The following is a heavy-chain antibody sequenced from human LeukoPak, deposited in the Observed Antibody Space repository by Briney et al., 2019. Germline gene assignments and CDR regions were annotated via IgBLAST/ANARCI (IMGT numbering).Heavy chain of an antibody. J-gene: IGHJ5*02. CDR1: GYTFTSYA. D-gene: IGHD6-13*01. V-gene: IGHV7-4-1*02. Sequence: PEASVKVSCKASGYTFTSYAMNWVRQAPGQGLEWMGWINTNTGNPTYAQGFTGRFVFSLDTSVSTAYLQISSLKAEDTAVYYCARVRWGSSSWYLDWFDPWGQGTLVTVSS. CDR2: INTNTGNP. CDR3: ARVRWGSSSWYLDWFDP.